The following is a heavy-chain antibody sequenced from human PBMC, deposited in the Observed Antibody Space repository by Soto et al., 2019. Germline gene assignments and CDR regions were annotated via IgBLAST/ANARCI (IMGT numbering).Heavy chain of an antibody. CDR2: ISYDGSNK. CDR3: ARVYYDSSGYYQQMSLTFDI. J-gene: IGHJ3*02. CDR1: GFTFSSYA. V-gene: IGHV3-30-3*01. Sequence: HPGGSLRLSCAASGFTFSSYAMHWVRQAPGKGLEWVAVISYDGSNKYYADSVKGRFTISRDNSKNTLYLQMNSLRAEDTAVYYCARVYYDSSGYYQQMSLTFDIWGQGTMVT. D-gene: IGHD3-22*01.